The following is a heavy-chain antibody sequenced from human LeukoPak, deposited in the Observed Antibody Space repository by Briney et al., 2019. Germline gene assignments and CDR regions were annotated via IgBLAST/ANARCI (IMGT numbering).Heavy chain of an antibody. Sequence: ASVKVSCKASGYTFISYGISWVRQAPGQGLEWMGWISAYNGNRNNAQKFQDRVIMTTDTSTRTAYMELRSLRSDDTAVYYCAKDGSGWYFDYWGQGTLVTVSS. J-gene: IGHJ4*02. V-gene: IGHV1-18*01. CDR1: GYTFISYG. CDR2: ISAYNGNR. D-gene: IGHD6-19*01. CDR3: AKDGSGWYFDY.